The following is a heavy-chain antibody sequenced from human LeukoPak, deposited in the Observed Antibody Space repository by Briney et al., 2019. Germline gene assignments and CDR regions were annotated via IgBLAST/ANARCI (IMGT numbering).Heavy chain of an antibody. J-gene: IGHJ4*02. CDR3: ARRAIDYYYFDY. CDR1: GGSISSSSYF. Sequence: SETLSLTCTVSGGSISSSSYFWGWIRQPPGKGLEWIGTIYYSGSTYYNPSLTSRVTISVDTSKNQFSLKLSSVTAADTAVYYRARRAIDYYYFDYWGQGTLVTVSS. V-gene: IGHV4-39*07. CDR2: IYYSGST. D-gene: IGHD1-26*01.